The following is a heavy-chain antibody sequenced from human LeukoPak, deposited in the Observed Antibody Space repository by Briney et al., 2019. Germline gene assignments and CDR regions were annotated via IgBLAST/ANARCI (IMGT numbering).Heavy chain of an antibody. V-gene: IGHV3-74*01. CDR2: SNSDGSST. J-gene: IGHJ5*02. Sequence: GGSLRLSCAASGFTFSSYWMHWVRQAPGRGLVWVSRSNSDGSSTSYADSVKGRFTISRDNAKNTLYLQMNSLRAEDTAVYYCARAPSSGDCSSTSCYRDWFDPWGQGTLVTVSS. CDR3: ARAPSSGDCSSTSCYRDWFDP. D-gene: IGHD2-2*01. CDR1: GFTFSSYW.